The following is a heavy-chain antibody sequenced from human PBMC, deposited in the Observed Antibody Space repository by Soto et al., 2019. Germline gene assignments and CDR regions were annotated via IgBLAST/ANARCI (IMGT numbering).Heavy chain of an antibody. V-gene: IGHV4-34*01. CDR1: GGSFSGYY. CDR3: ARYCSGGSCYAYAMDV. Sequence: PSETLSLTCAVYGGSFSGYYWTWIRQPPGTGLEWIGEINHSGSTNYNPSLKSRVTISVDTSKNQFSLKLTSMTAADTAVYYCARYCSGGSCYAYAMDVWGQGTTVTVSS. J-gene: IGHJ6*02. D-gene: IGHD2-15*01. CDR2: INHSGST.